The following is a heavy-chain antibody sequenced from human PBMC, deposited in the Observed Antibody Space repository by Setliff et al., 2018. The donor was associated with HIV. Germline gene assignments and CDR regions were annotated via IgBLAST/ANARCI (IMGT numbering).Heavy chain of an antibody. D-gene: IGHD2-15*01. V-gene: IGHV3-74*01. Sequence: PGESLKISCAASGFIFSSKWMHWVRQVPGKGLVWVSRIDTDGSITSYADSVKGRFTISRDNAKSTLYLQMNNLRAEDTALYYCATDVAGKYDYWGQGTLVTVSS. CDR3: ATDVAGKYDY. CDR1: GFIFSSKW. J-gene: IGHJ4*02. CDR2: IDTDGSIT.